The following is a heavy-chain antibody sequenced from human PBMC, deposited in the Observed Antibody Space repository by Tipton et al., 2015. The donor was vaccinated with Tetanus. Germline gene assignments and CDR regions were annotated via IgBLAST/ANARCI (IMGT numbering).Heavy chain of an antibody. CDR3: ARQTEGKFDY. Sequence: TLSLTCNVSGGSIRSYYWSWIRQSPGKGLEWIGYIFPSGSTSYIPSLESRVTISVDTSKNQVFLKLTSVTAADTAIYYCARQTEGKFDYWGQGTLVTVSS. D-gene: IGHD3-10*01. J-gene: IGHJ4*02. V-gene: IGHV4-4*09. CDR2: IFPSGST. CDR1: GGSIRSYY.